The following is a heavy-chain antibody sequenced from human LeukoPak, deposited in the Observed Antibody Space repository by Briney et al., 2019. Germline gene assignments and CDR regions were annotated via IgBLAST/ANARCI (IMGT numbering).Heavy chain of an antibody. D-gene: IGHD3-10*01. Sequence: SETLSLTCAVYGGSFSGYYWSWIRQPPGKGLEWIGEINHSGSTNYNPSLKSRVTISVDTSKNQFSLKLCSVTAADTAVYYCARGLIANYYGSGSYYRYWGQGTLVTVSS. CDR3: ARGLIANYYGSGSYYRY. J-gene: IGHJ4*02. V-gene: IGHV4-34*01. CDR2: INHSGST. CDR1: GGSFSGYY.